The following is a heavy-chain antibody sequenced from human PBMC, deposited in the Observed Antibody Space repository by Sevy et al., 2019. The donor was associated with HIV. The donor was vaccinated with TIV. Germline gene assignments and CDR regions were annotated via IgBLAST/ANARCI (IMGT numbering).Heavy chain of an antibody. Sequence: SETLSLTCSVSGGSISSGSYSWNWIRQPPGEGLEWIGYIFHTGNTYYNPSLKSRVTISVDRSNNQFSLKMNSVTAGVTAVYFCARDWGTLTTPGFFYYWGQGSLVTVSS. CDR1: GGSISSGSYS. D-gene: IGHD2-15*01. J-gene: IGHJ4*02. V-gene: IGHV4-30-2*01. CDR2: IFHTGNT. CDR3: ARDWGTLTTPGFFYY.